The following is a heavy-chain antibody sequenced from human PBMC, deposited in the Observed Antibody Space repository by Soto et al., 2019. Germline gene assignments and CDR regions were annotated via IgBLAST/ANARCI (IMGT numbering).Heavy chain of an antibody. CDR2: IYYSGST. V-gene: IGHV4-59*08. J-gene: IGHJ3*02. CDR1: GGSISSYY. Sequence: PSETLSLTCTVSGGSISSYYWSWIRQPPGKGLERIGYIYYSGSTNYNPSLKSRVTISVDTSKNQFSLKLSSVTAADTAVYYCARTSNYDFWSGPGAFDIWGQGTMVTVSS. D-gene: IGHD3-3*01. CDR3: ARTSNYDFWSGPGAFDI.